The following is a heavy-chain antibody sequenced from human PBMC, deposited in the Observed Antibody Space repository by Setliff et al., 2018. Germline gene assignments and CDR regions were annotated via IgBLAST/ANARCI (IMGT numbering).Heavy chain of an antibody. Sequence: PSETMSLTCTVSGGSISGHYWSWIRQPPGKGLEYIGYIYYTGGTNYNPSLMSRVTISLHTSKNQFSLKLSSVTAADTAVYYCARGFTSGLNDAFDIWCQGTMVTVSS. CDR3: ARGFTSGLNDAFDI. D-gene: IGHD1-26*01. V-gene: IGHV4-59*11. J-gene: IGHJ3*02. CDR2: IYYTGGT. CDR1: GGSISGHY.